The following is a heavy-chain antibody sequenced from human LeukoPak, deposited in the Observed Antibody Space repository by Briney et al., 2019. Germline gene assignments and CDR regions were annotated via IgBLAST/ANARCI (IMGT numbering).Heavy chain of an antibody. CDR2: INHSGST. D-gene: IGHD3-3*01. Sequence: SETLSLTCAVYGGSFSGYYWSWIRQPPGKGLEWIGEINHSGSTNYNPSFKSRVTISVDTSKSQFSLKLSSVTAADTAVYYCARGDLKSGSNWGQGTLVTVSS. CDR1: GGSFSGYY. V-gene: IGHV4-34*01. CDR3: ARGDLKSGSN. J-gene: IGHJ4*02.